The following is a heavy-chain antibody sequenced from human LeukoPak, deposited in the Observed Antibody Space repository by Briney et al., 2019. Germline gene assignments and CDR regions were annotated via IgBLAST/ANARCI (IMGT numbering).Heavy chain of an antibody. CDR3: AREALLYSSSQPPYFDY. CDR1: GFTFSSYA. V-gene: IGHV3-30*04. D-gene: IGHD6-13*01. CDR2: ISYDGSNK. Sequence: GGSLRLSCAASGFTFSSYAMHWVRQAPGKGLEWVAVISYDGSNKYYADSVKGRFTISRDNSKNTLYLQMNSLRAEDTAVYYCAREALLYSSSQPPYFDYWGQGTLVTVSS. J-gene: IGHJ4*02.